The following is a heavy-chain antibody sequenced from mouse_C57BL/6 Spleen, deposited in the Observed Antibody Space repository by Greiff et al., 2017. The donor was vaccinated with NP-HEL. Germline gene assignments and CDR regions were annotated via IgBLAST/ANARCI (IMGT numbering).Heavy chain of an antibody. CDR1: GYTFTSYW. CDR3: ARGGDYDGGRAWFAY. CDR2: IDPSDSST. Sequence: QVQLQQPGAELVRPGTSVKLSCKASGYTFTSYWMHWVKQRPGQGLEWIGVIDPSDSSTNYNQQFKGKATLTVDTSSSTAYMQLSSLTSEDSAVYYCARGGDYDGGRAWFAYWGQGTLVTVSA. V-gene: IGHV1-59*01. J-gene: IGHJ3*01. D-gene: IGHD2-4*01.